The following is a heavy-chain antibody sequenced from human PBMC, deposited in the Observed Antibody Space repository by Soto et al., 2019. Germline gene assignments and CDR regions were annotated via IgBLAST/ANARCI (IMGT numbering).Heavy chain of an antibody. CDR1: GFTFSSYA. CDR2: ISGSGGST. D-gene: IGHD6-6*01. Sequence: GGSLRLSCAASGFTFSSYAMSWVRQAPGKGLEWVSGISGSGGSTYADSVKGPFTISRDNSENTLFLQMNSLRAEDTAVYYCARRSSSSRRDFDYWGQGTLVTVSS. J-gene: IGHJ4*02. CDR3: ARRSSSSRRDFDY. V-gene: IGHV3-23*01.